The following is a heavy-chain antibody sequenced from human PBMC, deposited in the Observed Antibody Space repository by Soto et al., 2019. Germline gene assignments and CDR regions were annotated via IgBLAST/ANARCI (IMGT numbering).Heavy chain of an antibody. CDR2: IYPGDSDT. Sequence: HGESRKISCKGFGYTFTSYWIGWVRQMPGEGLEWQGVIYPGDSDTRYSPYFQGQDNISVDKSISTAYLQWSSLRASDSAMYYCAKSSRQYASAIQAFFDPWGLGTLVTVSS. CDR3: AKSSRQYASAIQAFFDP. D-gene: IGHD2-2*01. J-gene: IGHJ5*02. V-gene: IGHV5-51*01. CDR1: GYTFTSYW.